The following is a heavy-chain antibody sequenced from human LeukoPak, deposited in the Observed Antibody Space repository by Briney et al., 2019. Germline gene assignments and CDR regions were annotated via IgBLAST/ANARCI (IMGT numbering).Heavy chain of an antibody. D-gene: IGHD3-3*01. Sequence: PSETLSLTCTVSGGSISSGSYYWSWIRQPAGKGLEWIGRIYTSGSTNYNPSLKSRVTISVDTSKNQFSLKLSSVTAADTAVYYCARRYYDFWSGYSSFDYWGQGTLVTVSS. CDR2: IYTSGST. CDR3: ARRYYDFWSGYSSFDY. V-gene: IGHV4-61*02. CDR1: GGSISSGSYY. J-gene: IGHJ4*02.